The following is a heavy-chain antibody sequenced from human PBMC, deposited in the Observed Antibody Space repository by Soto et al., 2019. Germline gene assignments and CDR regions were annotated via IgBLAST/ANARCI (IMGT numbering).Heavy chain of an antibody. CDR2: MWHDGSVQ. CDR1: GFTFSSYA. Sequence: HLVESGGGVVQPGRSLRLSCAASGFTFSSYAMHWVRQAPGKGLEWVAVMWHDGSVQKYAESVKGRFTISRDNPKHTLFLQMNSLRVEDTAVYYCSRGPCEPPRCAMDVWGQGTTVIVSS. D-gene: IGHD3-10*01. V-gene: IGHV3-33*01. CDR3: SRGPCEPPRCAMDV. J-gene: IGHJ6*02.